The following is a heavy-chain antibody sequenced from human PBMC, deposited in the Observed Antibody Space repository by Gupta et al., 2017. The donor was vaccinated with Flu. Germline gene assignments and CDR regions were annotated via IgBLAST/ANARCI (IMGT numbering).Heavy chain of an antibody. Sequence: QVQLVESGGGVVQPGRSLRLSCAASGFIFSSYGIHWVRQAPGKGLEWVAVISYDGTYKYYGDSVKGRFTISRDNSKNTLYLKMNSLRAEDTAVYYCARDQREYCSGGDCYPQILDFWGQGSLVTVS. V-gene: IGHV3-30*03. D-gene: IGHD2-15*01. CDR1: GFIFSSYG. J-gene: IGHJ4*02. CDR2: ISYDGTYK. CDR3: ARDQREYCSGGDCYPQILDF.